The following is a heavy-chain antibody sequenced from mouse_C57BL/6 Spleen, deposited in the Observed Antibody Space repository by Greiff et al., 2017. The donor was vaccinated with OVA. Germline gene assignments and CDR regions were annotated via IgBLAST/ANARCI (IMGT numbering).Heavy chain of an antibody. CDR3: ARQEITSFYYYAMDY. CDR2: ISGGGGNT. Sequence: EVKVEESGGGLVKPGGSLKLSCAASGFTFSSYTMSWVRQTPEKRLEWVATISGGGGNTYYPDSVKGRFTISRDNAKNTLYLQMSSLRSEDTALYYCARQEITSFYYYAMDYWGQGTSVTVSS. D-gene: IGHD2-4*01. J-gene: IGHJ4*01. CDR1: GFTFSSYT. V-gene: IGHV5-9*01.